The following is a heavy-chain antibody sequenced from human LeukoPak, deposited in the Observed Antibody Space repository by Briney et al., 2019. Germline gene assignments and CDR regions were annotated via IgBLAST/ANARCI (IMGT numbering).Heavy chain of an antibody. D-gene: IGHD2-2*01. J-gene: IGHJ5*02. CDR1: GGSISSSSYY. CDR3: ARVNLEVVPAAMLNWLDP. V-gene: IGHV4-39*07. CDR2: IYYSGST. Sequence: KSSETLSLTCTVSGGSISSSSYYWGWIRQPPGKGLEWVGSIYYSGSTYYNPSLKSRVTISVDTSKNQFSLKLSSVTAADTAVYYCARVNLEVVPAAMLNWLDPWGQGTLVTVSS.